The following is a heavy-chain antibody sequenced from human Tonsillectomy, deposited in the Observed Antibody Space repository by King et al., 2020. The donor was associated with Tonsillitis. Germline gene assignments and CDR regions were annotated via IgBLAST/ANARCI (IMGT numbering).Heavy chain of an antibody. CDR3: ARGRLWSSGWGIAP. Sequence: QLVQSGGGVVQPGRSLRLSCAASGFSFRSYGVHWVRQAPGKGLDWIAVISNDGSNKNYADSVKGRFTISRDNSNNTLYLQMNSLRVEDTAVYYCARGRLWSSGWGIAPWGQGTLVTVS. D-gene: IGHD6-19*01. CDR1: GFSFRSYG. CDR2: ISNDGSNK. J-gene: IGHJ5*02. V-gene: IGHV3-33*05.